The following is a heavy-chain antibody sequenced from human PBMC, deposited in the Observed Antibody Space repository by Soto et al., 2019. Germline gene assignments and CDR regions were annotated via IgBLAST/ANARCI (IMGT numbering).Heavy chain of an antibody. CDR1: GFTFINYW. CDR3: ARVKLGSYDCSDP. D-gene: IGHD3-16*01. J-gene: IGHJ5*02. CDR2: INPDGSRT. Sequence: EVQLVESGGGLVQPGGSLRLSCAASGFTFINYWMHWVRQAPGEGLMWVSRINPDGSRTSYADSVKGRVAISRANAKNTLYLPMNSLRGGDTAEYYSARVKLGSYDCSDPCYQGTLVTVSS. V-gene: IGHV3-74*01.